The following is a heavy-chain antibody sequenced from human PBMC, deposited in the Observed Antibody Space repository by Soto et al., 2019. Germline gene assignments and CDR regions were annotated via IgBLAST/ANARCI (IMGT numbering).Heavy chain of an antibody. D-gene: IGHD3-22*01. Sequence: GGSLRLSCAASGFTFDDYAMHWVRQAPGKGLEWVSGISWNSGSIGYADSVKGRFTISRDNAKNSLYLQMNSLRAEDTALYYCAKDNHDSSGYYHNYYGMDVWGQGTTVTV. CDR3: AKDNHDSSGYYHNYYGMDV. J-gene: IGHJ6*02. CDR1: GFTFDDYA. V-gene: IGHV3-9*01. CDR2: ISWNSGSI.